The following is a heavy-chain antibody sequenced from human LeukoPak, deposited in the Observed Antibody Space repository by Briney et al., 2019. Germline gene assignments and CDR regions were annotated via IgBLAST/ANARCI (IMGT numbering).Heavy chain of an antibody. D-gene: IGHD2-8*02. CDR2: IFPSGGEI. CDR3: ATYRQVLLPFES. Sequence: GGSLRLSCAASGFTFSTFAMIWVRQPPGKGLEWVSSIFPSGGEIHYADSVRGRFTTSRDNSKSTLSLQMNSLRAEDTAIYYCATYRQVLLPFESWGQGTLVTVSS. J-gene: IGHJ4*02. V-gene: IGHV3-23*01. CDR1: GFTFSTFA.